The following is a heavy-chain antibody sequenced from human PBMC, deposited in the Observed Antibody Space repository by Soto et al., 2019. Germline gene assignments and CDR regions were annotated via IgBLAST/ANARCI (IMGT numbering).Heavy chain of an antibody. D-gene: IGHD3-3*01. CDR1: GFTFSSYS. CDR3: AAYYDFWSGYYLDY. J-gene: IGHJ4*02. Sequence: PGGSLRLSCAASGFTFSSYSMNWVRQAPGKGLEWVSSISSSSSYIYYADSVKGRFTISRDNAKNSLYLQMNSLRAEDTAVYYCAAYYDFWSGYYLDYWGQGTLVTVSS. V-gene: IGHV3-21*01. CDR2: ISSSSSYI.